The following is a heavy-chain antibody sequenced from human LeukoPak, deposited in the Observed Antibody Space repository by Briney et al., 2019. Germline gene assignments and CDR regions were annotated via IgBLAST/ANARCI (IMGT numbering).Heavy chain of an antibody. D-gene: IGHD3-10*01. J-gene: IGHJ1*01. CDR2: IIPIFGTA. Sequence: SVKVSCKASGGTFSSYGISWVRQAPGQGHEWMGGIIPIFGTANYAQKFQGRVTIIADRSTSTVYMDLSSLRSEDTAMFYCARLSSYYGSGTFFSEYFEYWGQGTLVTVSS. V-gene: IGHV1-69*06. CDR1: GGTFSSYG. CDR3: ARLSSYYGSGTFFSEYFEY.